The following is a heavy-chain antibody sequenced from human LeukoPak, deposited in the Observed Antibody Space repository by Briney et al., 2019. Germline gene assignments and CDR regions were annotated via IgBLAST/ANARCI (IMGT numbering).Heavy chain of an antibody. CDR1: GFTFSTYA. CDR3: ARGGIITSYAFEI. D-gene: IGHD6-6*01. J-gene: IGHJ3*02. V-gene: IGHV3-21*01. CDR2: ISSTSNYI. Sequence: GGSLRLSCAASGFTFSTYAISWVRQAPGKGLEWVSCISSTSNYIFYADSVRGRFTISRDNAKNSLYLQMDSLRAEDTAVYYCARGGIITSYAFEIWGQGTMVTVSS.